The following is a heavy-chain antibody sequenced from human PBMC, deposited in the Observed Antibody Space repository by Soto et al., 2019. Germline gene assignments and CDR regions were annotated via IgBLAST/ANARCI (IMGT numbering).Heavy chain of an antibody. Sequence: QVQLQESGPRLVKPSETLSLTCIVSGGSISNYYWSWIRQPPGEGLEWIGYNYYSGRTNYNPSLQSRVIISVDTSKNQFSLKLSSVTAADTAVYYCERAVLPATAPFDYWGQGTLVTVSS. CDR3: ERAVLPATAPFDY. V-gene: IGHV4-59*01. J-gene: IGHJ4*02. CDR2: NYYSGRT. D-gene: IGHD2-2*01. CDR1: GGSISNYY.